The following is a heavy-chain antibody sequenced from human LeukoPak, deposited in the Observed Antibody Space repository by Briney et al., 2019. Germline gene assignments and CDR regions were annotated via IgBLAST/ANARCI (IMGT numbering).Heavy chain of an antibody. V-gene: IGHV4-30-2*01. Sequence: PSETLSLTCTVSGGSISSGGYYWSWIRQPPGKGLEWIGYIYHSGSTYYNPPLKSRVTISVDRSKNQFSLKLSSVTAADTAVYYCARGGGQLGALSYWGQGTLVTVSS. CDR3: ARGGGQLGALSY. CDR1: GGSISSGGYY. CDR2: IYHSGST. J-gene: IGHJ4*02. D-gene: IGHD6-6*01.